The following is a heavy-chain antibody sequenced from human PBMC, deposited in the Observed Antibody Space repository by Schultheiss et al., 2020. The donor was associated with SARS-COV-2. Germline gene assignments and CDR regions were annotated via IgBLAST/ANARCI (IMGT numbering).Heavy chain of an antibody. CDR3: ARPQYSGDSGYGMDV. D-gene: IGHD4-17*01. CDR1: GYSFTSHW. Sequence: GESLKISCKGSGYSFTSHWITWVRQMPGKGLEWMGRIDPDDAYTNYSPSFQGHVTISTDKYISTAYLQWNSLKASDTATYYCARPQYSGDSGYGMDVWGQGITVTVSS. CDR2: IDPDDAYT. J-gene: IGHJ6*02. V-gene: IGHV5-10-1*01.